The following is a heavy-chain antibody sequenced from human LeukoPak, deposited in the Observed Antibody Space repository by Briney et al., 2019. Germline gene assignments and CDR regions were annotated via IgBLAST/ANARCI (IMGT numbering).Heavy chain of an antibody. V-gene: IGHV1-46*01. CDR1: GYTFTSYY. CDR3: ARGGDIVVVPAAPYFDY. CDR2: INPSGGST. Sequence: ASVTVSCKASGYTFTSYYMHWVRQAPGQGLEWMGIINPSGGSTSYAQKFQGRVTMTRDMSTSTVYMELSSLRSEDTAVYYCARGGDIVVVPAAPYFDYWGQGPLVTVSS. D-gene: IGHD2-2*01. J-gene: IGHJ4*02.